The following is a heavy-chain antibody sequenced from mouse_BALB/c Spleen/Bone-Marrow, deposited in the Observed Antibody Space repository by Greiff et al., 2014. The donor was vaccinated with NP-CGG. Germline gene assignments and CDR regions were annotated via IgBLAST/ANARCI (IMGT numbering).Heavy chain of an antibody. CDR1: GYTFTSHW. CDR2: IYPSDSYT. V-gene: IGHV1-69*02. CDR3: TTGTRFAY. D-gene: IGHD4-1*01. J-gene: IGHJ3*01. Sequence: QVQLQQPGAELVRPGASVKLSCKASGYTFTSHWINWVKQRPGQGLEWIGNIYPSDSYTNYNQKFKDKATLTVDKSSSTVYMQLSSPTSEDSAVYYCTTGTRFAYWGQGTLVTVSA.